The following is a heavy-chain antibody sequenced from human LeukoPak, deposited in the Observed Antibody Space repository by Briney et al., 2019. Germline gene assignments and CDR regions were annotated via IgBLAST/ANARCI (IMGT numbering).Heavy chain of an antibody. CDR2: FDPEDGET. D-gene: IGHD3-22*01. CDR3: ATHGYYDSSGYYYVDY. Sequence: GASVKVSCKVSRYTLIELFMHGVRQAPGKGGEWIGGFDPEDGETIYAQKFQGRVTMTEDTSTDTAYMELSSLRSEDTAVYYCATHGYYDSSGYYYVDYWGQGTLVTVSS. V-gene: IGHV1-24*01. J-gene: IGHJ4*02. CDR1: RYTLIELF.